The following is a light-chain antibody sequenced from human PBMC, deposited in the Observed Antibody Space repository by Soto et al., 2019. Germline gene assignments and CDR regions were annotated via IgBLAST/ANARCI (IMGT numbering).Light chain of an antibody. V-gene: IGKV1-39*01. CDR2: TAS. Sequence: DIHMTQSPSSLSASVGDRVTITCLASQSISGYLNWYQQKPGRAPKLLIYTASSLQSGVPSRFSGSGSGTDFTLTISSLQPEDFATYHCQQGYTTPITFGQGTRLEIK. CDR1: QSISGY. J-gene: IGKJ5*01. CDR3: QQGYTTPIT.